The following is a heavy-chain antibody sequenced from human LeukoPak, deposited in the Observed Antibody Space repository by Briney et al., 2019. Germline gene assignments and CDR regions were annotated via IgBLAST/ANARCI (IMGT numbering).Heavy chain of an antibody. J-gene: IGHJ5*02. V-gene: IGHV4-59*12. CDR1: GGSISNYY. CDR3: ARIRYNWFDP. Sequence: SETLSLTCTVSGGSISNYYWSWIRQPPGKGLEWIGYISYSGSTNYNPSLRSRVTISVDTSRNQFSLKLSSVTAADTAVYYCARIRYNWFDPWGQGTLVTVSS. CDR2: ISYSGST.